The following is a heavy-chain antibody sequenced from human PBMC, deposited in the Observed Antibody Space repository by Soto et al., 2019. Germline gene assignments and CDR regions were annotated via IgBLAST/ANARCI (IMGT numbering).Heavy chain of an antibody. CDR2: IKRDGSEK. J-gene: IGHJ4*02. D-gene: IGHD4-17*01. CDR3: ARVRATDYDIDY. Sequence: GGSLRLSCTASGFMFGSYCMTWVRHVPGKGLQWVANIKRDGSEKYYVDFVKGRFTISRDNADNSVFLDMNNLRVDDTATYYCARVRATDYDIDYWGQGALVTVSS. CDR1: GFMFGSYC. V-gene: IGHV3-7*03.